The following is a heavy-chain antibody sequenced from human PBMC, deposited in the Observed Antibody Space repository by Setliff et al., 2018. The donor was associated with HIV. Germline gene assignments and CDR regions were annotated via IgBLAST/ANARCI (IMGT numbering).Heavy chain of an antibody. D-gene: IGHD2-21*01. CDR1: GYTFSSYW. V-gene: IGHV3-7*05. J-gene: IGHJ6*02. Sequence: GGSLRLSCAASGYTFSSYWMAWVRQCPGKGLEWVANIQQHGSEIHYVASVEGRFTISRDNAKNSLYLQMNSLRAEDTAVYFCATDNGPSYSMDIWGQGTTVTVSS. CDR3: ATDNGPSYSMDI. CDR2: IQQHGSEI.